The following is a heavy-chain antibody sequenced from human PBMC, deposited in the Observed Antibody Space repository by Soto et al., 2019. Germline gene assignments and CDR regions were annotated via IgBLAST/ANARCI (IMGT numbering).Heavy chain of an antibody. CDR2: IIPIIGII. D-gene: IGHD3-22*01. CDR3: AGDPDSHYNDSHASSYP. Sequence: QVQLVQSGAEVKKPGSSVKVSCKASGGTFSTYTITWVRQAPGQGLEWMGRIIPIIGIINYAQKFQGRVTITADKFKGTAYTELTRLRSDDTAVYYCAGDPDSHYNDSHASSYPWGQGTLVTVSS. CDR1: GGTFSTYT. J-gene: IGHJ5*02. V-gene: IGHV1-69*08.